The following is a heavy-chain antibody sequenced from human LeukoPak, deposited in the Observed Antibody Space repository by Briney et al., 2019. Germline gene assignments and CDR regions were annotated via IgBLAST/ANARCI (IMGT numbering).Heavy chain of an antibody. CDR3: AGLDYGQDY. CDR1: GFTFSSYW. Sequence: GGSLRLSCAASGFTFSSYWMHWVRQAPGKGLVWVSRIKSDGSNTNYADSVKGRFTISRDNAKNTLYLQMNSLRAEDTAVYYCAGLDYGQDYWGQGTLVTVSS. CDR2: IKSDGSNT. V-gene: IGHV3-74*01. D-gene: IGHD4/OR15-4a*01. J-gene: IGHJ4*02.